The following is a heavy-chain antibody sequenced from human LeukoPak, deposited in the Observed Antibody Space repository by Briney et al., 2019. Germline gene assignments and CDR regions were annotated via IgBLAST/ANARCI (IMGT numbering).Heavy chain of an antibody. V-gene: IGHV1-2*02. CDR2: INPNRGGT. CDR3: ARAIMRGYSYGTVDY. J-gene: IGHJ4*02. D-gene: IGHD5-18*01. Sequence: ASVTVSCKASGYTFTDNYIHWVRQAPGQGLEWMGWINPNRGGTNYAQKFQRRVTMTRDTSISTAYMELSRLRSDDTAVYYCARAIMRGYSYGTVDYWGQGTLVTVSS. CDR1: GYTFTDNY.